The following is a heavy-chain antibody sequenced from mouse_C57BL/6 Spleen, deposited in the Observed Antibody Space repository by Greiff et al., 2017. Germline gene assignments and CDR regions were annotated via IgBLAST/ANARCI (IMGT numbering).Heavy chain of an antibody. CDR1: GYTFTSYW. CDR3: AREAGPDY. D-gene: IGHD3-2*02. V-gene: IGHV1-50*01. J-gene: IGHJ2*01. CDR2: IDPSDSYT. Sequence: QVQLQQPGAELVKPGASVKLSCKASGYTFTSYWMQWVKQRPGQGLEWIGEIDPSDSYTNYNQKFKGKATLTVDTSSSTAYMQLSSLTSEDSAVYYCAREAGPDYWGQGTTLTVSS.